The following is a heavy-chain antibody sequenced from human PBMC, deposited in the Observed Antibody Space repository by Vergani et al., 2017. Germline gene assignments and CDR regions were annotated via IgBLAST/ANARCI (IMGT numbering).Heavy chain of an antibody. V-gene: IGHV4-61*02. D-gene: IGHD3-16*01. J-gene: IGHJ4*02. Sequence: QVQLQESGPGLVKPSQTLSLTCTVSGGSINSHNYYWSWIRQPAGKGLEWIGRIHTSGSTNYNPSLKSRVTMSEDTSKNQFSLNLTSVTAADTAVYFCARGSWLGGNCYKPPFDYRGQGILVNVSS. CDR3: ARGSWLGGNCYKPPFDY. CDR2: IHTSGST. CDR1: GGSINSHNYY.